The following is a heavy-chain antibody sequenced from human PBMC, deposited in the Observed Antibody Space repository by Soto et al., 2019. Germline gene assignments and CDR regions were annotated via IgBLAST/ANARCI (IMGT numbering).Heavy chain of an antibody. V-gene: IGHV1-69*06. CDR2: IIPIFGTA. Sequence: SCKASGGTFSSYAISWVRQAPGQGLECMGGIIPIFGTANYAQKFQGRVTITADKSTSTAYMELRSLRSDDTAVYYCARDRTYYYDSSGSLAYYYYGMDVWGQGTTVTVSS. J-gene: IGHJ6*02. CDR1: GGTFSSYA. CDR3: ARDRTYYYDSSGSLAYYYYGMDV. D-gene: IGHD3-22*01.